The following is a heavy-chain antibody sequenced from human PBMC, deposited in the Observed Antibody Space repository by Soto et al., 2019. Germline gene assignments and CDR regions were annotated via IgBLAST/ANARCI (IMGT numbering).Heavy chain of an antibody. CDR2: ISYDGSNK. Sequence: QVQLVESGGGVVQPGRSLRLSCAASGFTFSSYGMHWVRQAPGKGLEWVAVISYDGSNKYYADSVKGRFTISRDNSKNSLYLQMNSLRAEDTAVYYCAKESGAGFSPLGAFDIWGQGTMVTVSS. J-gene: IGHJ3*02. CDR3: AKESGAGFSPLGAFDI. CDR1: GFTFSSYG. D-gene: IGHD6-13*01. V-gene: IGHV3-30*18.